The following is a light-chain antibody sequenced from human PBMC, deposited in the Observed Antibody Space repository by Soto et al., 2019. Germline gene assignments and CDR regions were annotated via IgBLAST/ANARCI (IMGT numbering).Light chain of an antibody. J-gene: IGLJ1*01. CDR1: SSDVGGYNY. CDR3: CSYTGSYPFV. CDR2: DVD. V-gene: IGLV2-11*01. Sequence: QSALTQPRSVSGSPGQSVTISCTGTSSDVGGYNYLSWYQHHPGKAPKLMIYDVDKRPSGVPGRFSGSKSGHTASLTISGLQAEDEADYYCCSYTGSYPFVFGTGTKVTVL.